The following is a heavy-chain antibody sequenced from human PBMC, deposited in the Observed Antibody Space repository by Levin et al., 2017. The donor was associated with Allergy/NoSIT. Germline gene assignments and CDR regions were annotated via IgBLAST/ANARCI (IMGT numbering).Heavy chain of an antibody. Sequence: EASVKVSCKGSGYSFTSYWIGWVRQMPGKGLEWMGIIYPGDSDTRYSPSFQGQVTISADKSISTAYLQWSSLKASDTAMYYCAVGYCSGCHYYGMDVWGQGTTVTVSS. CDR1: GYSFTSYW. V-gene: IGHV5-51*01. CDR3: AVGYCSGCHYYGMDV. J-gene: IGHJ6*02. CDR2: IYPGDSDT. D-gene: IGHD2-15*01.